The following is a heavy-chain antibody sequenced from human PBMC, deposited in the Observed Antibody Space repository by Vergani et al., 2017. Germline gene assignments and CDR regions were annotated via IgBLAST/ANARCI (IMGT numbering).Heavy chain of an antibody. J-gene: IGHJ4*02. CDR1: GFTFSNAW. D-gene: IGHD2-15*01. CDR2: IKSKTDGGTT. CDR3: AKEGVRGYCSGGSCATAFDY. V-gene: IGHV3-15*05. Sequence: EVQLVESGGGLVKPGGSLRLSCAASGFTFSNAWMSWVRQAPGKGLEWVGRIKSKTDGGTTDYAAPVKGRFTISRDDSKNTLYLQMNSLRAEDTALYYCAKEGVRGYCSGGSCATAFDYWGQGTLVTVSS.